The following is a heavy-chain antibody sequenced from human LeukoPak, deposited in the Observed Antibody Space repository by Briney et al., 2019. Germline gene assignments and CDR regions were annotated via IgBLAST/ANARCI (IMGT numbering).Heavy chain of an antibody. CDR1: GYTFTGYY. CDR3: AKGGDPQVVRSGWFDP. D-gene: IGHD6-13*01. V-gene: IGHV1-2*02. CDR2: INPNSGGT. Sequence: ASVKVSCKASGYTFTGYYMHWVRQAPGQGLEWMGWINPNSGGTNYAQKFQGRVTMTRDTSISTAYTELSRLRSDDTAVYYCAKGGDPQVVRSGWFDPWGQGTLVTVSS. J-gene: IGHJ5*02.